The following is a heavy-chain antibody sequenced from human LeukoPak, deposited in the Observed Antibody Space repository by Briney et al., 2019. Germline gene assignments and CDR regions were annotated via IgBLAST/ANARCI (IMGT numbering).Heavy chain of an antibody. CDR3: AKVRSPGYSYGADN. Sequence: PGGSLRLSCAASGFTFSSYAMHWVRQAPGKGLEWVAVISYDGSNKYYADSVKGRFTISRENSKNTLFLQMNSLRVEDTAVYYCAKVRSPGYSYGADNWGQGTLVTVSS. J-gene: IGHJ4*02. D-gene: IGHD5-18*01. CDR1: GFTFSSYA. V-gene: IGHV3-30-3*01. CDR2: ISYDGSNK.